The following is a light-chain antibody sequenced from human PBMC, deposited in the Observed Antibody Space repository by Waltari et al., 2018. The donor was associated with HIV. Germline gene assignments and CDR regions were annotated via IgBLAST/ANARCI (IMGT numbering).Light chain of an antibody. J-gene: IGKJ1*01. V-gene: IGKV3-15*01. Sequence: EIVMTQSPATLSVSPGERATLSCRASQSGSRNLAWYQQKPGQAPRLLIYGASTRATGIPARFSGSGSGTEFTLTISSLQSEDFAVYYCQHYNKWPWTFGQGTKVEIK. CDR3: QHYNKWPWT. CDR1: QSGSRN. CDR2: GAS.